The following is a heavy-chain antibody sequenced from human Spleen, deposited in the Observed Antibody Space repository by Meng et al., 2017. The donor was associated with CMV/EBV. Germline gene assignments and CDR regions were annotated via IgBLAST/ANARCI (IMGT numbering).Heavy chain of an antibody. CDR3: ARHMGEMAPDY. CDR1: GYSFTSYW. Sequence: GGSLRLSCKGSGYSFTSYWIGWVRQMPGKGLEWMGIIYPGDSDTRYSPSFQGQVTISADKSISTAYLQWSSLKASDTATYYCARHMGEMAPDYWGQGTLVTVSS. V-gene: IGHV5-51*01. CDR2: IYPGDSDT. J-gene: IGHJ4*02. D-gene: IGHD5-24*01.